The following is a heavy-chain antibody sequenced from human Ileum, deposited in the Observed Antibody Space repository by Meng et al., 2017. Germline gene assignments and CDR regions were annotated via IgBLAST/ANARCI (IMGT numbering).Heavy chain of an antibody. CDR2: INSNSGGT. CDR1: GSSFTGYY. Sequence: QVHVVQAGAEVKKPGASVKVSCKPSGSSFTGYYMHWVRQAPGQGLEWMGRINSNSGGTNYAQKFKGRVTLTRDISTVYMELSSLRSDDTAVYYCASRNYNYDDYFEYWGQGTLVTVSS. V-gene: IGHV1-2*06. CDR3: ASRNYNYDDYFEY. D-gene: IGHD1-7*01. J-gene: IGHJ4*02.